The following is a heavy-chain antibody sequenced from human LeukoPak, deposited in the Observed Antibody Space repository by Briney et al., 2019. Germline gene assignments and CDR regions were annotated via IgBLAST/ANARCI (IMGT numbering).Heavy chain of an antibody. CDR1: GFTFSSYG. V-gene: IGHV3-30*02. Sequence: GGSLRLSCAASGFTFSSYGMHWVRQAPGKGLEWVAFIRYDGSNKYYADSVKGRFTISRDNSKNTLYLQMNSLRAEDTAVYYCAKEGLPMTQWLVPGDAFDIWGQGTMVTVSS. CDR3: AKEGLPMTQWLVPGDAFDI. D-gene: IGHD6-19*01. CDR2: IRYDGSNK. J-gene: IGHJ3*02.